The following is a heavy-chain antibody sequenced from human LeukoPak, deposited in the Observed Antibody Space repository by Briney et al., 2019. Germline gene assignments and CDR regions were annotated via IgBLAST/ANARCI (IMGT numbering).Heavy chain of an antibody. V-gene: IGHV3-74*01. Sequence: GGSLRLSCAASGFTFSDYWMHWVRQAPGKGLVWVSRINSDGSSTNYADSVKGRFIISRDNAKNTLYLQMNSLRAEDTAVYYCGNLNTPMGYWGQGALVTVSS. CDR3: GNLNTPMGY. J-gene: IGHJ4*02. CDR1: GFTFSDYW. CDR2: INSDGSST. D-gene: IGHD5-18*01.